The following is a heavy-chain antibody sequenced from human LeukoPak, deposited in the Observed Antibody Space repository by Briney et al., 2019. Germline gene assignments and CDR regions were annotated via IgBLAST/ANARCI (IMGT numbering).Heavy chain of an antibody. CDR1: GFTFSSYE. J-gene: IGHJ5*02. CDR2: ISSSGSTI. D-gene: IGHD6-19*01. V-gene: IGHV3-48*03. Sequence: GGSLRLSCVASGFTFSSYEMNWVRQAPGKGLEWISYISSSGSTIYYADSVKGRFTISRDNAKNSLYLQMNSLRVEDTAVYYCARESSGWSENHWGQGTLVTVSS. CDR3: ARESSGWSENH.